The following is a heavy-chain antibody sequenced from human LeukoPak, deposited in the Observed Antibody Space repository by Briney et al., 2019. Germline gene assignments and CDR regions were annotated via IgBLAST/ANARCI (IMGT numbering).Heavy chain of an antibody. V-gene: IGHV4-34*01. CDR1: GGSISGYY. CDR2: INHSGST. D-gene: IGHD2/OR15-2a*01. CDR3: ARGREYPGFEQDY. J-gene: IGHJ4*02. Sequence: PSETLSLTCTVSGGSISGYYWSWIRQPPGKGLEWIGEINHSGSTNYNPSLKSRVTISVDTSKNQFSLKLSSVTAADTAVYYCARGREYPGFEQDYWGQGTLVTVSS.